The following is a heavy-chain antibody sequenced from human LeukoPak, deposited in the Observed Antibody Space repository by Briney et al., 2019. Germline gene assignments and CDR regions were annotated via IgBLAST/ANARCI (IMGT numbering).Heavy chain of an antibody. V-gene: IGHV3-11*04. CDR3: ARTVAGAYYYYYYMDV. D-gene: IGHD6-19*01. CDR2: ISSSGSTI. Sequence: GGSLRLSCAVSGFTFSDYYMSWLRQAPGKGLEWVSYISSSGSTIYYADSVKGRFTISRDNAKNSLYLQMNSLRAEDTAVYYCARTVAGAYYYYYYMDVWGKGTTVTVSS. CDR1: GFTFSDYY. J-gene: IGHJ6*03.